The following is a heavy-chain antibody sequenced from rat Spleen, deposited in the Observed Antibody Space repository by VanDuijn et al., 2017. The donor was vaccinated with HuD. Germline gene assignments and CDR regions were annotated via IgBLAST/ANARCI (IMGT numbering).Heavy chain of an antibody. J-gene: IGHJ4*01. CDR1: VYSITSSYR. V-gene: IGHV3-3*01. Sequence: EVQLQESGPGLVKPAQSLSLTCSVTVYSITSSYRWNWIRKFPGNKLEWMGYIKGAGSTNYNPSLKSRISITRDTSKNPLYLQVNSVTTEKTGTDYCARHRVAGMGVMDAWGQGASVTVSS. D-gene: IGHD1-7*01. CDR2: IKGAGST. CDR3: ARHRVAGMGVMDA.